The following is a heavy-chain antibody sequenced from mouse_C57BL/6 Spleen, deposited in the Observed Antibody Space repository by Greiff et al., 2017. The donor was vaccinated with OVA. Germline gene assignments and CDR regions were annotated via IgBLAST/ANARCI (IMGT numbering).Heavy chain of an antibody. D-gene: IGHD2-2*01. J-gene: IGHJ3*01. CDR3: ALYYGYDGFAY. CDR2: INPNNGGT. CDR1: GYTFTDYY. Sequence: EVQLQQSGPELVKPGASVKISCKASGYTFTDYYMNWVKQSHGKSLEWIGDINPNNGGTSYNQKFKGKATLTVDKSSSTAYMELRSLTSEDSAVYYCALYYGYDGFAYWGQGTLVTVSA. V-gene: IGHV1-26*01.